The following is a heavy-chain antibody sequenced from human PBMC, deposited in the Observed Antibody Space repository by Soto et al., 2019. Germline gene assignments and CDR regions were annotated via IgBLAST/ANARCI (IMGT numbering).Heavy chain of an antibody. D-gene: IGHD5-18*01. CDR2: INHSGST. V-gene: IGHV4-34*01. CDR1: GGSFSGYY. J-gene: IGHJ5*02. Sequence: PSETLSLTCAVYGGSFSGYYWSWIRQPPGKGLEWIGEINHSGSTNYNPSLKSRVTISVDTSKNQFSLKLSSVTAADTAVYYCATGYSSNWFDPWGQGTLVTVS. CDR3: ATGYSSNWFDP.